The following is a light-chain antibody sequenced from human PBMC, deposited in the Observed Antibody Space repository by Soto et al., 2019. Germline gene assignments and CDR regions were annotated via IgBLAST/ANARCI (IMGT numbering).Light chain of an antibody. Sequence: EIVLTQSPATLSLSPGERATLSCRASQSVSSYLAWYQQKPGQAPRLLIYDASSRATGIPARFSGSGSGTDFTLTLSSLEPEDFAVYYSQQRSNWPVTFGQGTNVEIK. CDR2: DAS. CDR1: QSVSSY. V-gene: IGKV3-11*01. J-gene: IGKJ1*01. CDR3: QQRSNWPVT.